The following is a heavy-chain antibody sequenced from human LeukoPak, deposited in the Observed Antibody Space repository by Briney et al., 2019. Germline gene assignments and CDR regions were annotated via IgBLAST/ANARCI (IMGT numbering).Heavy chain of an antibody. Sequence: GGSLRLSCAASGLTFTSYAMSWVRQAPGKGLELVSAISGSGGSTYYADSVKGRFTISSDNSKNTLYLQMNSLSAEDTAVYYCAKRGAEVGATVAPGDYWGQGTLVTVSS. CDR1: GLTFTSYA. D-gene: IGHD1-26*01. J-gene: IGHJ4*02. CDR2: ISGSGGST. CDR3: AKRGAEVGATVAPGDY. V-gene: IGHV3-23*01.